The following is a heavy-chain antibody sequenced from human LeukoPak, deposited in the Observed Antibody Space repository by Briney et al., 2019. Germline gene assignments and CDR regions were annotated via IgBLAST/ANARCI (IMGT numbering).Heavy chain of an antibody. V-gene: IGHV1-18*01. CDR2: ISTYNGKT. Sequence: ASVKVSCKASDYTFTTYGISWVRQDPGQGLEWMGWISTYNGKTNYAQKLQGRVTMTTDTSTSTAYMELRSLRSDDTAVYYCARGLLWFGQFYFDYWGQGTLVTVSS. J-gene: IGHJ4*02. CDR3: ARGLLWFGQFYFDY. CDR1: DYTFTTYG. D-gene: IGHD3-10*01.